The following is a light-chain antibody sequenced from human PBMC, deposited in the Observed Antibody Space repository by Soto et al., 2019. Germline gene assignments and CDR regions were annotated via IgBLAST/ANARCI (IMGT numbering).Light chain of an antibody. V-gene: IGKV1-9*01. Sequence: DIQLTQSPSFLSASVGDRVTITCRASQGISGYFAWYQQKPGKAPTLLIYAASTLQSGVPSRFSGSGSGTDFTLTISSLQPEDTAPYYCQHLRSYPQTFGGGTKVE. J-gene: IGKJ4*01. CDR1: QGISGY. CDR3: QHLRSYPQT. CDR2: AAS.